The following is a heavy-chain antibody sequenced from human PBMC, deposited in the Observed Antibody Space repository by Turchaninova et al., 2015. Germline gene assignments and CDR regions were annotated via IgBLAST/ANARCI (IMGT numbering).Heavy chain of an antibody. CDR3: ARDQGPRDHPSSSF. CDR1: GYTRSRGYY. CDR2: IYHDGRS. Sequence: QVQLQESGPGLEKPSDTLSLPVGVTGYTRSRGYYWAWIRQPPGKGLEWVATIYHDGRSYYNPSLESRVTISVDTSKNQFSLRLTSVTAADTAVYFCARDQGPRDHPSSSFWGQGTLVTVSS. V-gene: IGHV4-38-2*01. D-gene: IGHD3-16*02. J-gene: IGHJ4*02.